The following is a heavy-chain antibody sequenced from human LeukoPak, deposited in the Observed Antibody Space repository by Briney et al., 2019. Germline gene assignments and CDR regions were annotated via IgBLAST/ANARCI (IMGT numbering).Heavy chain of an antibody. CDR2: IYYSGGT. D-gene: IGHD5-24*01. J-gene: IGHJ3*02. Sequence: SETLSLTCTVSGDSISSYYWSWIRQPPGKGPEWIGYIYYSGGTDYNPSLKSRVTISVDTSKNQFSLKLRSVTAADTAVYYCARHVTISGPYDASDIWGQGTMVTVSP. V-gene: IGHV4-59*08. CDR3: ARHVTISGPYDASDI. CDR1: GDSISSYY.